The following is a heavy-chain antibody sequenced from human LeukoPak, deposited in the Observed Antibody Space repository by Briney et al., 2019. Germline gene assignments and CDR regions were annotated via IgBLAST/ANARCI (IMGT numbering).Heavy chain of an antibody. CDR2: IYYSGST. Sequence: SETLSLTCTVSGGSISSYYWSWIRQPPGKGLEWIGYIYYSGSTNYNPSLKSRVTISVDTSKNQFSLKLSSVTAADTAVYYCARSFPTTDSYFDYWGQGPRSPSPQ. V-gene: IGHV4-59*01. CDR3: ARSFPTTDSYFDY. CDR1: GGSISSYY. J-gene: IGHJ4*02. D-gene: IGHD4-11*01.